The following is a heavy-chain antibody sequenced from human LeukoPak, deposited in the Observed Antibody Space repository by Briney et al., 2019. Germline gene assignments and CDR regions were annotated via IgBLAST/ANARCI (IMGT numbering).Heavy chain of an antibody. CDR1: GYTFTSYY. CDR2: INPSGGST. V-gene: IGHV1-46*01. D-gene: IGHD2-15*01. CDR3: ARGYCSGGSCYFDY. J-gene: IGHJ4*02. Sequence: ASVKVSCKASGYTFTSYYMHWVRQAPGQGLEWMGIINPSGGSTSYAQKFQGRVTMTRDTSTSTAYMEPSRLRSDDTAVYYCARGYCSGGSCYFDYWGQGTLDTVSS.